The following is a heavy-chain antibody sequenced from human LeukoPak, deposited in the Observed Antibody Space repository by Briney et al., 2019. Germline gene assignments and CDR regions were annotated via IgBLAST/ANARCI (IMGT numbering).Heavy chain of an antibody. Sequence: GGSLRLSCAVSGFTFSDYYMSWIRQAPGKGLEWVSYISSGGSTISHADSVKGRFTISRDNAENSLYLQMNSLRAEDTAVYYCARTAAAGRCSDYWGQGTLVTVSS. CDR2: ISSGGSTI. V-gene: IGHV3-11*01. D-gene: IGHD6-13*01. CDR3: ARTAAAGRCSDY. CDR1: GFTFSDYY. J-gene: IGHJ4*02.